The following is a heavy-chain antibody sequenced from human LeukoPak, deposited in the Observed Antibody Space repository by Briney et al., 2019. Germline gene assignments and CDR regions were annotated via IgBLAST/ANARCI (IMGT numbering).Heavy chain of an antibody. CDR1: GDSVSSNSAA. Sequence: SQTLSLTCAISGDSVSSNSAAWNWIRQSPSRGLEWLGRTYYRSKWYNDYAVYVKSRITINPDTSKNQFSLQLNSVTPEDTAVYYCARDTALDYYDSSGYQVGFDYWGQGTLVTVSS. D-gene: IGHD3-22*01. CDR3: ARDTALDYYDSSGYQVGFDY. J-gene: IGHJ4*02. V-gene: IGHV6-1*01. CDR2: TYYRSKWYN.